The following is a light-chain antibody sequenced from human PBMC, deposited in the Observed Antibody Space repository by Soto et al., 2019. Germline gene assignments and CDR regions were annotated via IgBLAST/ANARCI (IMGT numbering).Light chain of an antibody. CDR2: GAS. Sequence: ESVLTQSAGSLSLSQRKRVTLCNSADQSGSSSYLAWYQQKPGQAPRLLIYGASSRATGIPERFSCSGSVTDFTLSICGLDPEDLAVYYCHQYGSSPQTFRQGTKVDIK. J-gene: IGKJ1*01. CDR1: QSGSSSY. CDR3: HQYGSSPQT. V-gene: IGKV3-20*01.